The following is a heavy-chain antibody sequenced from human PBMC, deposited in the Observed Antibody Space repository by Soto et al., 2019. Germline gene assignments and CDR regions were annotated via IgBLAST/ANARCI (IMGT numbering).Heavy chain of an antibody. Sequence: SETLSLTCTVSGVSISGFYWRWIRKSAGKGLEWIGRIYATGTTDYNPSLKSRVMMSVDTSKKQFSLKLRSVTAADTAVYYCVRDGTKTLRDWFDPWGQGISVTVSS. CDR2: IYATGTT. V-gene: IGHV4-4*07. CDR1: GVSISGFY. CDR3: VRDGTKTLRDWFDP. J-gene: IGHJ5*02. D-gene: IGHD1-1*01.